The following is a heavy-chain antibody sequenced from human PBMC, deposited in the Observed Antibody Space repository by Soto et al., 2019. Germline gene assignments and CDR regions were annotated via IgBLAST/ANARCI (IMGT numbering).Heavy chain of an antibody. Sequence: ESGGGVVQPGRSLRLSCAASGFTFSSYGMHWVRQAPGKGLEWVAVISYDGSNKYYADSVKGRFTISRDNSKNTLYLQMNSLRAEDTAVYYCAKLTSPTTHFDYWGQGTLVTVSS. CDR2: ISYDGSNK. D-gene: IGHD4-4*01. CDR3: AKLTSPTTHFDY. CDR1: GFTFSSYG. V-gene: IGHV3-30*18. J-gene: IGHJ4*02.